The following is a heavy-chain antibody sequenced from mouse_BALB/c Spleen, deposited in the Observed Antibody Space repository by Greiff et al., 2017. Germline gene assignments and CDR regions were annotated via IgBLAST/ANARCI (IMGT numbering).Heavy chain of an antibody. J-gene: IGHJ3*01. CDR2: INPSTGYT. D-gene: IGHD2-2*01. Sequence: QVQPKQSGAELAKPGASVKMSFKASGYTFPSYWMHWVKQRPGQGLEWIGYINPSTGYTEYNQKFKDKATLTADKSSSTAYMQLSSLTSEDSAVYYGAKGYFAYWGQGTLVTVSA. V-gene: IGHV1-7*01. CDR3: AKGYFAY. CDR1: GYTFPSYW.